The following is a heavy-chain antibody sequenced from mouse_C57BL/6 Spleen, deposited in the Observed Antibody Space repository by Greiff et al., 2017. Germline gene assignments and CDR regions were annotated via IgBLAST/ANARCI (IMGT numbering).Heavy chain of an antibody. V-gene: IGHV1-26*01. CDR1: GYTFTDYY. D-gene: IGHD2-1*01. CDR3: ARELHYGNYELGQDYAMDY. CDR2: INPNNGGT. Sequence: EVQLQQSGPELVKPGASVKISCKASGYTFTDYYMNWVKQSHGKSLEWIGDINPNNGGTSYNQKFKGKATLTVDKSSSTAYMELRSLTSEDSAVYYCARELHYGNYELGQDYAMDYWGQGTSVTVSS. J-gene: IGHJ4*01.